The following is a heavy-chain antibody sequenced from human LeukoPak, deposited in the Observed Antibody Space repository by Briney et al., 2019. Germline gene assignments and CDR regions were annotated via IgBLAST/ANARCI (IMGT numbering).Heavy chain of an antibody. V-gene: IGHV3-48*03. Sequence: GGSLRLSCAASGFTFSSYEMNWVRQAPGKGLEWVSYISSSGSTIYYADSVKGRFTISRGNAKNSLYLQMNSLRAEDTAVYYCAVDSSGHFDYWGQGTLVTVSS. CDR1: GFTFSSYE. CDR3: AVDSSGHFDY. CDR2: ISSSGSTI. D-gene: IGHD3-22*01. J-gene: IGHJ4*02.